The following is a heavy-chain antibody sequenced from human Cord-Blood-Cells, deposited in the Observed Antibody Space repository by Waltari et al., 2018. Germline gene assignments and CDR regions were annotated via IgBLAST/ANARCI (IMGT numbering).Heavy chain of an antibody. Sequence: EVQLLESGGGLVQPGGSLRPSCAASVFTFSSYATSWVRQAPGKGLGWVSAISGSGGSTYYADSVKGRFTISRDNSKNTLYLQMNSLRAEDTAVYYCAKVEYSYGFDYWGQGTLVTVSS. CDR2: ISGSGGST. V-gene: IGHV3-23*01. J-gene: IGHJ4*02. CDR3: AKVEYSYGFDY. D-gene: IGHD5-18*01. CDR1: VFTFSSYA.